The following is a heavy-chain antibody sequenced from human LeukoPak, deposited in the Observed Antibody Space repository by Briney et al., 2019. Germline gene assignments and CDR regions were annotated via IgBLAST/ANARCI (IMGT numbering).Heavy chain of an antibody. J-gene: IGHJ4*02. D-gene: IGHD2-2*01. V-gene: IGHV3-7*01. CDR3: ARGRYCSSSSCSAHFDL. CDR2: IKQDGSEK. CDR1: GFTFSSYW. Sequence: PGGSLRLSCAVSGFTFSSYWMSWVRQAPGKGLEWVANIKQDGSEKYYVDSVKGRFTISRDNAKNSLYLQMNSLRAEDTAVYYCARGRYCSSSSCSAHFDLWGQGTLVTVSS.